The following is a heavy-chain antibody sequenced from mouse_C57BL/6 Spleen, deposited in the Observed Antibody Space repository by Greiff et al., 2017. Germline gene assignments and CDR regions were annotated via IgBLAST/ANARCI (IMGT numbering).Heavy chain of an antibody. V-gene: IGHV5-17*01. CDR2: ISSGSSTI. CDR3: ARSRDYGSCFFFDY. Sequence: EVQLVESGGGLVKPGGSLKLSCAASGFTFSDYGMHWVRQAPEQGLEWVAYISSGSSTIYYADTVQGRFTISRDNAKNTLFLQMTSLRSEDTAMYYSARSRDYGSCFFFDYWGQGTTLTVSS. CDR1: GFTFSDYG. D-gene: IGHD1-1*01. J-gene: IGHJ2*01.